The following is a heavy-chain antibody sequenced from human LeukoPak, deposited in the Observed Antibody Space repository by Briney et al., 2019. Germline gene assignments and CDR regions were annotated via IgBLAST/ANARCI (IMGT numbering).Heavy chain of an antibody. CDR1: GFTFSGYW. V-gene: IGHV3-7*01. Sequence: GGSLSLSWAPSGFTFSGYWMSWVRQAPGKGLEWVANIKQDGSEKYYVDSVKGRFTISRDNAKNSLYLQMNSLRAEDTAVFYCARDLGPWGQGTLVTVSS. CDR2: IKQDGSEK. CDR3: ARDLGP. J-gene: IGHJ5*02.